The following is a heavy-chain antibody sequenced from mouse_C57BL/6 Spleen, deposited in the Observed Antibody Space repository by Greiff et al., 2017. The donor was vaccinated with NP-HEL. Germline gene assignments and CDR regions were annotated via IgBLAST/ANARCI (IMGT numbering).Heavy chain of an antibody. V-gene: IGHV5-17*01. CDR2: ISSGSSTI. D-gene: IGHD1-1*01. CDR1: GFTFSDYG. CDR3: ASIYYYGSSYVEGAMDY. Sequence: EVQLVESGGGLVKPGGSLKLSCAASGFTFSDYGMHWVRQAPEKGLEWVAYISSGSSTIYYADTVKGRFTISRDNAKNTLFLQMTSLRSEDTAMYYCASIYYYGSSYVEGAMDYWGQGTSVTVSS. J-gene: IGHJ4*01.